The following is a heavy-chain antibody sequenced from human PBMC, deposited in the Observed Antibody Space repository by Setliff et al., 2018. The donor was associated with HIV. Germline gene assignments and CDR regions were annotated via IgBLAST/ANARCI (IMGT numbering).Heavy chain of an antibody. D-gene: IGHD3-22*01. Sequence: PSETLSLTCTVSGGSISDFYWSWIRQSPRWGLEWIGYVHTSGSSNYNLSLKSRATISVDTSTNQFSLRLSSVTAADTAVYYCARPHSTIYYYVAFDIWGQGTMVTVSS. V-gene: IGHV4-59*01. J-gene: IGHJ3*02. CDR2: VHTSGSS. CDR1: GGSISDFY. CDR3: ARPHSTIYYYVAFDI.